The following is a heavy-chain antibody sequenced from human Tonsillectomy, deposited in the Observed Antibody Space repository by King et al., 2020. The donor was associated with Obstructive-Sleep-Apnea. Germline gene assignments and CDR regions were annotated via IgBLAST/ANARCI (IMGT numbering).Heavy chain of an antibody. Sequence: QLVQSGAEVKKPGESLKISCKGSGYSFTSYWIGWVRQMPGKGLEWMGIIYPGDSDTRYSPSFQGQVTISADKSIRTAYLQWSSLKAADTAMYYCARLLYYDSSGYHDAFDIWGQGTMVTVSS. CDR2: IYPGDSDT. D-gene: IGHD3-22*01. CDR3: ARLLYYDSSGYHDAFDI. J-gene: IGHJ3*02. V-gene: IGHV5-51*01. CDR1: GYSFTSYW.